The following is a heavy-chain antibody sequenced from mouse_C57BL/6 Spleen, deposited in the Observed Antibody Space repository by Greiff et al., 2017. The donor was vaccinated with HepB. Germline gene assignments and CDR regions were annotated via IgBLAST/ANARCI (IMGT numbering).Heavy chain of an antibody. CDR3: ASYDYDEYYYAMDY. CDR2: ISYDGSN. D-gene: IGHD2-4*01. J-gene: IGHJ4*01. V-gene: IGHV3-6*01. Sequence: EVQRVESGPGLVKPSQSLSLTCSVTGYSITSGYYWNWIRQFPGNKLEWMGYISYDGSNNYNPSLKNRISITRDTSKNQFFLKLNSVTTEDTATYYCASYDYDEYYYAMDYWGQGTSVTVSS. CDR1: GYSITSGYY.